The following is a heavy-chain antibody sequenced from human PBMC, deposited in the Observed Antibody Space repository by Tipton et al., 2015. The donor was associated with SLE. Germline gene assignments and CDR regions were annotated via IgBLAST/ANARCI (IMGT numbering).Heavy chain of an antibody. D-gene: IGHD2-8*01. J-gene: IGHJ4*02. V-gene: IGHV3-66*01. CDR3: ARGRGYCTNGLCKGSLDY. Sequence: SLRLSCAASGFTVSSNYMSWVRQAPGKGLEWVSVIYSGGSTYYADSVKGRFTISRDNSKNTLYLQMNSLRAEDTAVYYCARGRGYCTNGLCKGSLDYWGQGTLVTVSS. CDR2: IYSGGST. CDR1: GFTVSSNY.